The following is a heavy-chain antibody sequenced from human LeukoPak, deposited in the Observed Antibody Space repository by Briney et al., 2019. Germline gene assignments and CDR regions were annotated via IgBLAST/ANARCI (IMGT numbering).Heavy chain of an antibody. CDR1: GFTFSNYG. Sequence: GGSLRLSCVASGFTFSNYGMHWVRQAPGKGLEWVAFIWYDGSNKDYADSVKGRFTISRDNSKNALYLQMNSLRVEDTAVYYCARDVYGDFDYWGQGTLVTVSS. D-gene: IGHD2/OR15-2a*01. J-gene: IGHJ4*02. CDR3: ARDVYGDFDY. V-gene: IGHV3-30*02. CDR2: IWYDGSNK.